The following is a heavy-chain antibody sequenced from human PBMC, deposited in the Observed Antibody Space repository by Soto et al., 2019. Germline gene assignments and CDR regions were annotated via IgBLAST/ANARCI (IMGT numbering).Heavy chain of an antibody. CDR1: GFTFTNYG. Sequence: QVQLVESGGGVVQPGKSLRLSCATSGFTFTNYGMHWVRQAPGKGLEWVAVIWFDGTDKFYADSVRGRFTISRDNSKNTVYLQMSSLRAEDTAVYFCARRVGEAMDVWGHGTTVIVSS. D-gene: IGHD3-16*01. CDR2: IWFDGTDK. V-gene: IGHV3-33*01. J-gene: IGHJ6*02. CDR3: ARRVGEAMDV.